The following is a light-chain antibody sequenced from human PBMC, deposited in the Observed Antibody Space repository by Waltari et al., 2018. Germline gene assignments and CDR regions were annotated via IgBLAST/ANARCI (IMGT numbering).Light chain of an antibody. CDR2: GAS. V-gene: IGKV3-20*01. CDR3: QQYGSSPPWT. Sequence: EIVLTQSPGTLSLSPGETATLSCRASQSVYFAYLAWYQQKTGQAPRLLMYGASSRATGIPDRFSGSGSGTDFTLTISRLEPEDFAVYYCQQYGSSPPWTFGQGTKVELK. J-gene: IGKJ1*01. CDR1: QSVYFAY.